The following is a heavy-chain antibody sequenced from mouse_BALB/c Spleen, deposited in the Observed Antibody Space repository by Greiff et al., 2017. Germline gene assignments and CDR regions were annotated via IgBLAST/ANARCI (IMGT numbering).Heavy chain of an antibody. CDR3: ARWEITAWFAY. CDR1: GYTFTSYW. CDR2: IDPSDSYT. Sequence: QVQLQQPGAELVKPGASVKLSCKASGYTFTSYWMHWVKQRPGQGLEWIGEIDPSDSYTNYNQKFKGKATLTVDKSSSTAYMQLSSLTSEDSAVYYCARWEITAWFAYWGQGTLVTVSA. D-gene: IGHD2-4*01. J-gene: IGHJ3*01. V-gene: IGHV1-69*02.